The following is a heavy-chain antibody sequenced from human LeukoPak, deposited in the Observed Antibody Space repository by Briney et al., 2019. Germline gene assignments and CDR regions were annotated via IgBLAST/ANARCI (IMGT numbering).Heavy chain of an antibody. CDR1: GYTFTYFG. D-gene: IGHD4-17*01. CDR3: ARDLEGNGDSPDI. CDR2: ISTYNGNV. V-gene: IGHV1-18*01. Sequence: ASVKVSCKTSGYTFTYFGITWVRQAPGQGLEWMGWISTYNGNVKYAQNLQGRVTMTTDTSTTTVYMELRSLRSDDTAVYYCARDLEGNGDSPDIWGQGTMVTVSP. J-gene: IGHJ3*02.